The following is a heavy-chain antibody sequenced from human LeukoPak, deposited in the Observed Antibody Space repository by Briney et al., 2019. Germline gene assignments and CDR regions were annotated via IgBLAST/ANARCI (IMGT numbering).Heavy chain of an antibody. CDR2: IRGSGDGT. CDR3: ARIRSGYYPDY. D-gene: IGHD3-22*01. V-gene: IGHV3-23*01. Sequence: GGSLRLSCAASGFTFRSYAMTWVRQTPGKGLEWVSSIRGSGDGTSYADPVKGRFTISRDNAKNTLYLQMNSLRAEDTALYDCARIRSGYYPDYWGQGNLVTVSS. J-gene: IGHJ4*02. CDR1: GFTFRSYA.